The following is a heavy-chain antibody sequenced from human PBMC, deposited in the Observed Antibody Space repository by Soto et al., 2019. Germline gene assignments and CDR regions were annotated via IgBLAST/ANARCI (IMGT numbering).Heavy chain of an antibody. J-gene: IGHJ4*02. V-gene: IGHV3-23*01. Sequence: XGSLRLSCAASGFTFGSYAMNWVRQAPEKGLEWVSSISGSGGSTYYTDSVKGRFTISRDNSKNTLYLQMNSLRAGDTAVYYCAFPDDSSGFDYWGQGTLVTVSS. CDR1: GFTFGSYA. D-gene: IGHD3-22*01. CDR2: ISGSGGST. CDR3: AFPDDSSGFDY.